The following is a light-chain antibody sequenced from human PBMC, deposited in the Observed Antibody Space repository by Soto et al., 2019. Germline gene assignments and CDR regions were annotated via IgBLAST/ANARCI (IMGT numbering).Light chain of an antibody. CDR3: QQYNYWPPVT. V-gene: IGKV3-15*01. Sequence: EIVMTQSPATLSVSPGERATLSCRASQTISSDLAWYQQKPGQAPRLLIYGASTRATGIPARFSGSGSGTEFTLTISSLQFEDFAVYYCQQYNYWPPVTFGGGTKV. J-gene: IGKJ4*01. CDR1: QTISSD. CDR2: GAS.